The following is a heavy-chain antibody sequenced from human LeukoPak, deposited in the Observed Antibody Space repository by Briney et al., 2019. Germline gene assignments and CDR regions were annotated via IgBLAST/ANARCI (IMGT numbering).Heavy chain of an antibody. D-gene: IGHD3-10*01. V-gene: IGHV4-59*11. CDR2: IYYSGST. J-gene: IGHJ4*02. CDR1: GGSNSSHY. CDR3: ARQWVRGSFDY. Sequence: SETLSLTCTVSGGSNSSHYWSWIRQPPGKGLEWIGYIYYSGSTNYNPSLKSRVTISVDTSKNQFSLKLSSVTAADTAVYYCARQWVRGSFDYWGQGTLVTVSS.